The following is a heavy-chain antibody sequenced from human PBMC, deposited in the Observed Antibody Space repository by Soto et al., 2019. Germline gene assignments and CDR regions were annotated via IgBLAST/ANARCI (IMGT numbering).Heavy chain of an antibody. Sequence: SETLSLTCTVSGGSITSSYWSWIRRPPGKGLEWIAYIYDTGISGYTPSTSYNPSLKSRVTMSVDTSKSQFSLKLTSVTAADTAVYYCARGEDAFFYCGLDVWGQGITVTVSS. J-gene: IGHJ6*02. CDR1: GGSITSSY. V-gene: IGHV4-59*01. CDR3: ARGEDAFFYCGLDV. CDR2: IYDTGISGYTPST.